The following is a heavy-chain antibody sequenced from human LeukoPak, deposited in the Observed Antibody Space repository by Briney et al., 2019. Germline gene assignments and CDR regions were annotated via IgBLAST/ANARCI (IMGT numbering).Heavy chain of an antibody. CDR2: ISGSGGST. Sequence: GGSLRLSCAASGFTVSSNEMSWVRQAPGKGLEWVSAISGSGGSTYYADSVKGRFTISRDNSKNTLYLQMNSLRAEDTAVYYCAKGSHSRIAAAGTRYWGQGTLVTVSS. D-gene: IGHD6-13*01. CDR3: AKGSHSRIAAAGTRY. CDR1: GFTVSSNE. V-gene: IGHV3-23*01. J-gene: IGHJ4*02.